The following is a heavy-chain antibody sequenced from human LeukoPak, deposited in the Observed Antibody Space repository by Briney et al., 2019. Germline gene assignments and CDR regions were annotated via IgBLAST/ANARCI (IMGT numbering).Heavy chain of an antibody. V-gene: IGHV1-8*01. D-gene: IGHD4/OR15-4a*01. Sequence: ASVKVSCKASGYTFTGYDINWVRQATGQGLEWMGWMNPNSGNTGYAQKFQGRVTMTRNTSISTAYMELSSLRPEDTAVYYCASFRGAIPDYYYYGMDVWGQGTTVTVSS. CDR2: MNPNSGNT. J-gene: IGHJ6*02. CDR3: ASFRGAIPDYYYYGMDV. CDR1: GYTFTGYD.